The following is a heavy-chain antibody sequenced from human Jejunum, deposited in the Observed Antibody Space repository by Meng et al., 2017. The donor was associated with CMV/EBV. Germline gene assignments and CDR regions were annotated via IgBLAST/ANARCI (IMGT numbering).Heavy chain of an antibody. CDR1: DFTLNGAW. CDR3: TTGWDQYFDF. D-gene: IGHD1-26*01. J-gene: IGHJ4*02. Sequence: SWVDSDFTLNGAWMNWVRQAPGKGLEWVGRVKSASAGGAADAAAPVKGRFTVSRDDSRKTVHLQMDNLKIEDTAVYYCTTGWDQYFDFWGQGALVTVSS. V-gene: IGHV3-15*07. CDR2: VKSASAGGAA.